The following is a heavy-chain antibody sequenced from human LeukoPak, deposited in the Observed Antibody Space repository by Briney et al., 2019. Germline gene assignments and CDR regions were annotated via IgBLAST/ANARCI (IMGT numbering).Heavy chain of an antibody. J-gene: IGHJ4*02. CDR2: FDLEDGER. V-gene: IGHV1-24*01. CDR3: ATDCMRLGGDCSHAFDY. Sequence: SVKVSFKVSGYTLTELSMHWVRQAPAKGLELVGGFDLEDGERIYAQKFQGRVTMTEDTSTDTAYMELSSLRSEDTAVYYCATDCMRLGGDCSHAFDYWGQGTLVTVSS. CDR1: GYTLTELS. D-gene: IGHD2-21*02.